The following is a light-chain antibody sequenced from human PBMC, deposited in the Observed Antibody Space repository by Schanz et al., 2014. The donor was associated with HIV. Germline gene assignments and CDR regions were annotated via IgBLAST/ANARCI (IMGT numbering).Light chain of an antibody. V-gene: IGKV1-5*03. Sequence: IQMTQSPSTVSASVGDRVTITCRASQTIGRFLAWYQQKPGRAPKLLIYQASTLQTGVPSRFSGSGSGTEFTLTISSLQPDDFATYYCQQCVTYPYTFGQGTKLDIK. CDR2: QAS. CDR1: QTIGRF. CDR3: QQCVTYPYT. J-gene: IGKJ2*01.